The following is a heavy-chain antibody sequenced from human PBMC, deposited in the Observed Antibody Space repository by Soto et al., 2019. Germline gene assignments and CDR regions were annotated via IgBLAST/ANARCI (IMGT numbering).Heavy chain of an antibody. CDR3: ARGGYFDSSNYLAY. J-gene: IGHJ4*02. CDR1: GYTLTELS. CDR2: FDPEDGET. D-gene: IGHD3-22*01. V-gene: IGHV1-24*01. Sequence: GASVKVSCKVSGYTLTELSMHWVRQAPGKGLEWMGGFDPEDGETIYAQKFQGRVTMTEDTSTDTACMELSSLRSEDTAVYYCARGGYFDSSNYLAYWGLGTLVTVSS.